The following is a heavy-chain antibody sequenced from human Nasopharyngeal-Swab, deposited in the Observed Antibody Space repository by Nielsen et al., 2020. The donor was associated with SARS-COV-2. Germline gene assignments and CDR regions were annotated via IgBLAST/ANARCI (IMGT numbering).Heavy chain of an antibody. D-gene: IGHD5-24*01. V-gene: IGHV3-53*01. CDR1: GLSVSSNY. CDR2: ICPGGST. J-gene: IGHJ4*02. CDR3: ARVLDGYNGFDY. Sequence: GGSLRLSCAASGLSVSSNYMSWVRQAPGKGLEWVSIICPGGSTYYADSVKGRFTISRDSSWNTLYLQMNSLTAEDTAVYYCARVLDGYNGFDYWGQGTLVTVSS.